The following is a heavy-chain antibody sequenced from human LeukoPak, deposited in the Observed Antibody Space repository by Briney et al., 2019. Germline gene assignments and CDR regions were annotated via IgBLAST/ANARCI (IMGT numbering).Heavy chain of an antibody. V-gene: IGHV3-11*05. CDR2: ISSSSSYT. J-gene: IGHJ3*02. CDR1: GFTFSDYY. CDR3: ARDVGGYCTNGVCYGASDM. Sequence: GGSLRLSCAASGFTFSDYYMSWIRQAPGKGLEWVSYISSSSSYTNYADSVKGRFTISRDNAKNSLYLQMNSLRAEDTAVYYCARDVGGYCTNGVCYGASDMWGQGTMVAVSS. D-gene: IGHD2-8*01.